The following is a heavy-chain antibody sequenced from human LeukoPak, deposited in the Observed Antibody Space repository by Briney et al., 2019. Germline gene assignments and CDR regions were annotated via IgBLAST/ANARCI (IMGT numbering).Heavy chain of an antibody. CDR3: ARVPRYDILTGYYSLPLDY. J-gene: IGHJ4*02. Sequence: PSETLSLTCAVSGGSISSSNWWSWVRPPPGKGLEWIGEIYHSGSTNYNPSLKSRVTISVDKSKNQFSLKLSSVTAADTAVYYCARVPRYDILTGYYSLPLDYWGQGTLVTVSS. CDR1: GGSISSSNW. D-gene: IGHD3-9*01. CDR2: IYHSGST. V-gene: IGHV4-4*02.